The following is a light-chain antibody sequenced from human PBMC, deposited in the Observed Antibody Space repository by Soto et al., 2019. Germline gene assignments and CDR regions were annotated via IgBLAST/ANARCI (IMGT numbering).Light chain of an antibody. CDR2: GAS. J-gene: IGKJ2*01. V-gene: IGKV3-20*01. Sequence: EIVLTQSPGTLSLSPGERATLSCRASQSITSSYLTWYQQKPGQAPRLLIYGASRRATDIPDRFSGSGSGIDFTLTISTLEPEDFAVYYCQLYDSSSYTFGQGTKLEIK. CDR1: QSITSSY. CDR3: QLYDSSSYT.